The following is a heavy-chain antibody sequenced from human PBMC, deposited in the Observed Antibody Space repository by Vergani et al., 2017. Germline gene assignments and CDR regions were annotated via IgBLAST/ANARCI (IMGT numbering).Heavy chain of an antibody. CDR1: GFTFSSYG. CDR3: ARDPGVEQLVPNYFDY. Sequence: QVQLVESGGGVVQPGRSLRLSCAVSGFTFSSYGTHWVRQAPGKGLEWVAVIWYDGSNKYYADSVKGRFTISRDNSKNTLYLQMNSLRAEDTAVYYCARDPGVEQLVPNYFDYWDQGTLVTVSS. J-gene: IGHJ4*02. D-gene: IGHD6-6*01. V-gene: IGHV3-33*01. CDR2: IWYDGSNK.